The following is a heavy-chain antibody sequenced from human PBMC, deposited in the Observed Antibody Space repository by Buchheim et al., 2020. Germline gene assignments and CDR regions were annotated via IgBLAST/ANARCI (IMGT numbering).Heavy chain of an antibody. J-gene: IGHJ5*02. CDR1: GFTFSSYA. V-gene: IGHV3-30-3*01. CDR2: ISYDGSNK. D-gene: IGHD3-3*01. CDR3: ARDRLVQFLGWFDP. Sequence: QVQLVESGGGVVQPGRSQRLSCAASGFTFSSYAMHWVRQAPGKGLEWVAVISYDGSNKYYADSVKGRFTISRDNSKNTLYLQMNSLRAEDTAVYYCARDRLVQFLGWFDPWGQGTL.